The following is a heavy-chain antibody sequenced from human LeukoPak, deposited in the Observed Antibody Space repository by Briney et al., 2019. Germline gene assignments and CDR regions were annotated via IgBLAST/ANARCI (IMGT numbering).Heavy chain of an antibody. V-gene: IGHV4-4*07. CDR3: ARDGSSSWPFDF. CDR2: ISTGGST. J-gene: IGHJ4*02. CDR1: GGSMRNYF. D-gene: IGHD6-13*01. Sequence: SETLSLTCTVSGGSMRNYFWNWVRQPAGEGLEWIGRISTGGSTDYNPSLGSRLTMSVDTSKNQFSLRLSSVTAADTAVYYCARDGSSSWPFDFWGQGTLVTVSS.